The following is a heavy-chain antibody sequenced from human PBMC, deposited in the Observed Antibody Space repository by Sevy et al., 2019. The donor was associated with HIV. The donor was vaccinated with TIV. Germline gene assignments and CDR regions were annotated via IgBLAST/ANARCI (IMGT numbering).Heavy chain of an antibody. D-gene: IGHD5-18*01. V-gene: IGHV3-30*18. CDR2: ISYDGNIE. J-gene: IGHJ4*02. Sequence: GGSLRLSCAASGLTVSTYGMHWVRQAPGKGLEWVAVISYDGNIEYYADSVKGRLTVSRDNSKNTLYLQMNSLRAEDSAVYYCAKDQGGYNYAPGYWGQGTLVTVSS. CDR3: AKDQGGYNYAPGY. CDR1: GLTVSTYG.